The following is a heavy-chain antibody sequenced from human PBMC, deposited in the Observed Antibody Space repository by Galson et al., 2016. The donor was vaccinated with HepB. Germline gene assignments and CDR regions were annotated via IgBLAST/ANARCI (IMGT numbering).Heavy chain of an antibody. J-gene: IGHJ4*02. D-gene: IGHD3-22*01. CDR3: AKDVTQRYDTSGYYFNY. V-gene: IGHV3-30*18. CDR1: GFTFSNYG. CDR2: ISDDGSNK. Sequence: SLRLSCAASGFTFSNYGMHWVRQAAGKGLEWVAVISDDGSNKYYADSVKGRFNISRDNSKNTLYLQMNSLRAEDTAVYYCAKDVTQRYDTSGYYFNYWGQGTLVTVSS.